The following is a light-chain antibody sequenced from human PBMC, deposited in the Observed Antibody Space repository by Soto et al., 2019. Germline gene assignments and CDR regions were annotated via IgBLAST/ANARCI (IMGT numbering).Light chain of an antibody. J-gene: IGKJ5*01. V-gene: IGKV3-11*01. CDR2: DAS. Sequence: EIVLTQSPATLSLSPGERATLSCRASQSVGSYLVWYQQKPGQAPRLLIYDASNRATGIPARFSGSGSGTDFTLTISSLEPEDFAVYYCQQRIDWPPITFGQGTRLEIK. CDR1: QSVGSY. CDR3: QQRIDWPPIT.